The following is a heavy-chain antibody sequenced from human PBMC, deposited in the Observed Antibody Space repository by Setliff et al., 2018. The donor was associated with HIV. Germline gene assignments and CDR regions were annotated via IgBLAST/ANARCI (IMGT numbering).Heavy chain of an antibody. CDR2: MDPSNSYT. CDR3: ARHGEEHPSSFFDP. J-gene: IGHJ5*02. V-gene: IGHV5-10-1*01. D-gene: IGHD3-10*01. Sequence: PGESLKISCKGSGYNFANHYISWVRQKPGKGLEWMGKMDPSNSYTNYDPSFQGHVTMSADTSINTAYLNFNNLKASDSAIYYCARHGEEHPSSFFDPWGQGTLVTVSS. CDR1: GYNFANHY.